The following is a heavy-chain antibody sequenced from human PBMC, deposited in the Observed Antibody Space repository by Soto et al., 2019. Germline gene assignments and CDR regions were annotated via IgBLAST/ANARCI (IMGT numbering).Heavy chain of an antibody. Sequence: EVHLLESGGGLAQPGGSLTLSCAASGFTFSSSAMAWVRQAPGQGLEWLSTIRGSGDTTYYADSVKGRFTISRDNSRNTLYLHMNSLRAEDAAVYYCATMVVMIYAGKTYFDDWGQGALVAVSS. CDR1: GFTFSSSA. CDR2: IRGSGDTT. D-gene: IGHD2-21*01. J-gene: IGHJ4*02. CDR3: ATMVVMIYAGKTYFDD. V-gene: IGHV3-23*01.